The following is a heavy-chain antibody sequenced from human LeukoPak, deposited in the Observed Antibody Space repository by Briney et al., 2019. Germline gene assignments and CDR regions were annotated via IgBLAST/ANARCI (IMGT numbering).Heavy chain of an antibody. Sequence: GWSLRLSCAASGFTFSSYAMSWVRQAPGKGQEWVSAISNSGGSTYYADSVKGRFTISRDNSKNTLYLQMNSLRAEDTAVYYCAKVLQYYYYGMDVWGQGTTVTVSS. CDR2: ISNSGGST. CDR3: AKVLQYYYYGMDV. CDR1: GFTFSSYA. V-gene: IGHV3-23*01. J-gene: IGHJ6*02. D-gene: IGHD5-24*01.